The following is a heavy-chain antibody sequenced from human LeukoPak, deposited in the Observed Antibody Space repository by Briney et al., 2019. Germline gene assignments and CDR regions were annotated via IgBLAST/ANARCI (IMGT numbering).Heavy chain of an antibody. D-gene: IGHD3-16*01. CDR3: ARGHWGEDTYYYYYGMDV. Sequence: GASVKVSCKASGYTFTGYYMHWVRQAPGQGLEWMGWINPNSGGTNYAQKLQGRVTMTRNTSISTAYMELSSLRSEDTAVYYCARGHWGEDTYYYYYGMDVWGQGTTVTVSS. V-gene: IGHV1-2*02. CDR2: INPNSGGT. CDR1: GYTFTGYY. J-gene: IGHJ6*02.